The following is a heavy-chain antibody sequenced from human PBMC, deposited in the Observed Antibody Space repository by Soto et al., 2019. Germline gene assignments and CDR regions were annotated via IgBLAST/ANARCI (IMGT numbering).Heavy chain of an antibody. V-gene: IGHV3-9*01. CDR1: GFTFDDYA. CDR2: ISWNSGSI. Sequence: EVKLVESGGGLVQPGRSLRLSCAASGFTFDDYAMHWVRQAPGKGLEWVSGISWNSGSIGYADSVKGRFTISRDNAKNSLYLHMNSLRAEDTALYYCAKTTFGYCSSTSCYHFDYWGQGTLVTVSS. CDR3: AKTTFGYCSSTSCYHFDY. J-gene: IGHJ4*02. D-gene: IGHD2-2*03.